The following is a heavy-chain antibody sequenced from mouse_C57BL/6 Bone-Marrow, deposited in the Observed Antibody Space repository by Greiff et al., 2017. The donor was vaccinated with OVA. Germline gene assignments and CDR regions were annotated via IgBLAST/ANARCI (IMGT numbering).Heavy chain of an antibody. D-gene: IGHD1-1*01. J-gene: IGHJ2*01. CDR3: ARLLRTDFDY. CDR2: IRNKANGYTT. CDR1: GFTFTDYY. V-gene: IGHV7-3*01. Sequence: EVKLVESGGGLVQPGGSLSLSCAASGFTFTDYYMSWVRQPPGKALEWLGFIRNKANGYTTEYSASVKGRFTISRDNSQSILYLQMNALRAEDSATYYCARLLRTDFDYWGQGTTLTVSS.